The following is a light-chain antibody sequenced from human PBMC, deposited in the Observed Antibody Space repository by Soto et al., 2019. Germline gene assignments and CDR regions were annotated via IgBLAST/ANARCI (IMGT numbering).Light chain of an antibody. V-gene: IGLV1-40*01. CDR1: SSNIGAGYD. Sequence: QSVLTQPPSVSGAPGQRVTTSCTGSSSNIGAGYDVHWYQQLPGTAPKLLIYGNSNRPSGVTDRFSGSKSGTSASLTITGLQAEDEADYYCQSYDSRLSGSKVFGTGTKLTVL. CDR2: GNS. CDR3: QSYDSRLSGSKV. J-gene: IGLJ1*01.